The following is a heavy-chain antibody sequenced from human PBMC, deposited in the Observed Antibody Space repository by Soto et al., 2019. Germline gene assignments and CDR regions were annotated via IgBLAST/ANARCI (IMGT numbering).Heavy chain of an antibody. J-gene: IGHJ4*02. CDR3: ARGRIQLFDY. Sequence: SETLSLTCAVYGGSFSGYYWSWIRQPPGKGLEWIGEINHSGSTNYNPSLKSRVTISVDTSKNQFSLKLSSVTAADTAVYYCARGRIQLFDYWGQGTLVTVSS. CDR1: GGSFSGYY. V-gene: IGHV4-34*01. CDR2: INHSGST. D-gene: IGHD5-18*01.